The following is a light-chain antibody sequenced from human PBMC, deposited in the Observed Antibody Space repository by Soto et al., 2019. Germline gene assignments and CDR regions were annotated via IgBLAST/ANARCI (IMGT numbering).Light chain of an antibody. J-gene: IGKJ4*01. CDR1: QSVLYSSSNKNY. Sequence: DIVMTQSPDSLAVSLGERATINCKSSQSVLYSSSNKNYLAWYQQKPGQPPKLLIYWASTRESGVPDRFSASGSGTAFTLTISSLQAADVAVYYCQQYYSTPLTFGGGTKVEIK. CDR2: WAS. CDR3: QQYYSTPLT. V-gene: IGKV4-1*01.